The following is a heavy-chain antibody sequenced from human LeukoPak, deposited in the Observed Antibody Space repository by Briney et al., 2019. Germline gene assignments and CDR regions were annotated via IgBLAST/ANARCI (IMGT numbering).Heavy chain of an antibody. D-gene: IGHD1-26*01. CDR2: INPNSGGT. CDR1: GYTFTGYY. V-gene: IGHV1-2*02. Sequence: ASVKVSCEASGYTFTGYYMHWVRQAPGQGLEWMGWINPNSGGTNYAQKFQGRVTMTRDTSISTAYMELSRLRSDDTAVYYCARGRPGEYSGSNWGQGTLVTVSS. J-gene: IGHJ4*02. CDR3: ARGRPGEYSGSN.